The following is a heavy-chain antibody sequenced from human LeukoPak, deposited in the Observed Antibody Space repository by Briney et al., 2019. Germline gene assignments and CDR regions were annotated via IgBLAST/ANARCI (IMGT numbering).Heavy chain of an antibody. V-gene: IGHV2-70*11. CDR2: IDWDDDK. D-gene: IGHD3-22*01. Sequence: SGPALVKPTQTLTLTCTLSGFSLSTSGMCVSWIRQPPGKALEWLARIDWDDDKYYSTPLKTRLTISKDTSKNQVVLTMTNMDPVDTATYYCARIRLYYYDSNGYVDYWGQGTLVTVSS. CDR1: GFSLSTSGMC. J-gene: IGHJ4*02. CDR3: ARIRLYYYDSNGYVDY.